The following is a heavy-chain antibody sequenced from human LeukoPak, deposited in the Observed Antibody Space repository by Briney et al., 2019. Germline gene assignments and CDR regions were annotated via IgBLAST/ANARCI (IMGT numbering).Heavy chain of an antibody. CDR1: GYTFTSYG. CDR2: IIPILGIA. D-gene: IGHD5-24*01. J-gene: IGHJ4*02. Sequence: SVKVSCTASGYTFTSYGISWVRQAPGQGLEWVGRIIPILGIANYAQKFQGRVTITADKSTSTAYMELSSLRSEDTAVYYCARGARDGYKKKGPPFDSWGQGTLVTVSS. V-gene: IGHV1-69*04. CDR3: ARGARDGYKKKGPPFDS.